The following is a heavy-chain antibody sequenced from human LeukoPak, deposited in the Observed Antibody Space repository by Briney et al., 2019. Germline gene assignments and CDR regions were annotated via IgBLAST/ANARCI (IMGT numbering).Heavy chain of an antibody. CDR1: GYTFTGYY. CDR3: ARGGVLRFLDYYMDV. D-gene: IGHD3-3*01. Sequence: ASVKVSCKASGYTFTGYYMHWVRQAPGQGLEWMGWINPNSGGTNYAQKFQGRVTMTRDTSISTAYMELRMLRSDDTAVYYCARGGVLRFLDYYMDVWGKGTTVTVSS. CDR2: INPNSGGT. J-gene: IGHJ6*03. V-gene: IGHV1-2*02.